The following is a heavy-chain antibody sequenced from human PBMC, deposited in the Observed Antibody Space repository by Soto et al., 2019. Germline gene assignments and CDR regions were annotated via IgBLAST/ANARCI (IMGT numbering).Heavy chain of an antibody. D-gene: IGHD2-21*01. J-gene: IGHJ4*02. CDR2: IKSKIDGGTT. CDR1: GFTFSNAW. Sequence: EVQLVESGGGLVKPGGSLRLSCAASGFTFSNAWMSWVRQAPGKGLEWVGRIKSKIDGGTTDYAAPVKGRFTISRDDSKNTLYLQMNSLKTEDTAVYYCTTDRDPHAFDYWGQGTLVTVSS. V-gene: IGHV3-15*01. CDR3: TTDRDPHAFDY.